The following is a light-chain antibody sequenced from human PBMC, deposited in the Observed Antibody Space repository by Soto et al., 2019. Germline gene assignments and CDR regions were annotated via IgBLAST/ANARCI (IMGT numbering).Light chain of an antibody. CDR1: QSITSS. J-gene: IGKJ5*01. V-gene: IGKV3D-15*01. Sequence: SQSITSSFLAWYQQKPGQAPRLLIYGASSRATGIPDRFSGTGSETDFTLTISSLQSEDFAVYYCQQYNNWPFTFGQGTRLEIK. CDR3: QQYNNWPFT. CDR2: GAS.